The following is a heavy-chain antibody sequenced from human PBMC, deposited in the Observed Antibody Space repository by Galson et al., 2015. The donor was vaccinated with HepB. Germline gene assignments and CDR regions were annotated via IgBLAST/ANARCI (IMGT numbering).Heavy chain of an antibody. J-gene: IGHJ6*03. D-gene: IGHD3-10*02. Sequence: SVKVSCKASGGTFSSYAISWVRQAPGQGLEWMGGIIPIFGTANYAQKFQGRVTITADESTSTAYMELSSLRSEDTAVYYCARGRITMYRQAFYYMDVWGKGTTVTVSS. CDR1: GGTFSSYA. CDR2: IIPIFGTA. V-gene: IGHV1-69*13. CDR3: ARGRITMYRQAFYYMDV.